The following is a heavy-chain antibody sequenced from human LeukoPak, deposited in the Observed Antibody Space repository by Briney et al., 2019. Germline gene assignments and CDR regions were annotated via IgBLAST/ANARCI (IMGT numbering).Heavy chain of an antibody. Sequence: PSQTLSLTCTVSGGSISSGSYYWSWIRQPAGKGLEWIGRIYTSGSTNYNPSLKSRVTISVDTSKNQFSLKLSSVTAADTAVYYCARHAGGIAAAGTEYFDYWGQGTLVTVSS. CDR1: GGSISSGSYY. J-gene: IGHJ4*02. CDR3: ARHAGGIAAAGTEYFDY. V-gene: IGHV4-61*02. CDR2: IYTSGST. D-gene: IGHD6-13*01.